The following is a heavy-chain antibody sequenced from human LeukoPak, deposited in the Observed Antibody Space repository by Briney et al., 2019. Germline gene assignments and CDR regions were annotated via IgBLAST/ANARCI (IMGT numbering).Heavy chain of an antibody. CDR1: GFTFSSYA. CDR2: ISGSGGST. Sequence: GGSLRLSCAASGFTFSSYAMSWVRQAPGKGLEWVSAISGSGGSTYYADSVKGRFTISRDNSKNTLYLQMNSLRAEDTAVYYCAKDPTYSSSSRTFQDPLDYWGQGTPVTVSS. CDR3: AKDPTYSSSSRTFQDPLDY. V-gene: IGHV3-23*01. D-gene: IGHD6-6*01. J-gene: IGHJ4*02.